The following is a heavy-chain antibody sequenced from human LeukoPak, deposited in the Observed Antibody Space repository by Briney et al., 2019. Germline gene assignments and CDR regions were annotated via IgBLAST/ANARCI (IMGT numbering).Heavy chain of an antibody. CDR1: GYSISSGYY. CDR2: IYHSGST. Sequence: ASEALSLTCTASGYSISSGYYWGWIRQPPGKGLGWIGSIYHSGSTYYSPSLKSRVTISVDTSKNQFSLKLRSVTAADTAVYYCARISSSNWYNERGAFDVWGQGTMVTVSS. CDR3: ARISSSNWYNERGAFDV. D-gene: IGHD6-13*01. J-gene: IGHJ3*01. V-gene: IGHV4-38-2*02.